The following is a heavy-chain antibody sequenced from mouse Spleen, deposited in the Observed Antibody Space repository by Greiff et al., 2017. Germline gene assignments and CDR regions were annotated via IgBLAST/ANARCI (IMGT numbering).Heavy chain of an antibody. V-gene: IGHV1-81*01. Sequence: VQVVESGAELARPGASVKLSCKASGYTFTSYGISWVKQRTGQGLEWIGEIYPRSGNTYYNEKFKGKATLTADKSSSTAYMELRSLTSEDSAVYFCANSNYGGYFDVWGTGTTVTVSS. CDR2: IYPRSGNT. J-gene: IGHJ1*03. CDR3: ANSNYGGYFDV. D-gene: IGHD2-5*01. CDR1: GYTFTSYG.